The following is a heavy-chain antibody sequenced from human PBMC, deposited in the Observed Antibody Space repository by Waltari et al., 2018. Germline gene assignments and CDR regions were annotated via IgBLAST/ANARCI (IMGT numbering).Heavy chain of an antibody. V-gene: IGHV3-49*04. Sequence: EVQLVESGGGLVQPGRSLRLSCTASGFTFGDYAMSWVRQAPGKGLEWVGFIRSKAYGGTTEYAASVKGRFTISRDESKSIAYLQMNSLKTEDTAVYYCTRTLYSNYWFDPWGQGTLVTVSS. J-gene: IGHJ5*02. CDR1: GFTFGDYA. CDR2: IRSKAYGGTT. CDR3: TRTLYSNYWFDP. D-gene: IGHD4-4*01.